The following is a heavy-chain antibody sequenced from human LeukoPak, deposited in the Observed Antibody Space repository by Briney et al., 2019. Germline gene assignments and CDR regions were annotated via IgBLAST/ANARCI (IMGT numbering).Heavy chain of an antibody. D-gene: IGHD3-10*01. CDR1: GGSFSGYY. CDR3: ARREAYITMVRGSGRRLNSDSGMDV. CDR2: INHSGST. V-gene: IGHV4-34*01. Sequence: SETLSLTRAVYGGSFSGYYWSWIRQPPGKGLEWIGEINHSGSTNYNPSLKSRVTISVDTSKNQFSLKLSSVTAADTAVYYCARREAYITMVRGSGRRLNSDSGMDVWGKGTTVTVSS. J-gene: IGHJ6*04.